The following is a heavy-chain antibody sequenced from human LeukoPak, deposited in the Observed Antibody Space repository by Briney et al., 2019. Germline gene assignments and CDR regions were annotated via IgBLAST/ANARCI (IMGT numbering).Heavy chain of an antibody. Sequence: PSETLSLTCTVSGGSISDYYWSWIRQPPGRGLEWIGYVYYSGSTSYNPSLKSRVTISVDTSKNQFSRKVSSVTAADTALYYCARGHLVFAYWGQGTLVTVSS. D-gene: IGHD6-6*01. CDR1: GGSISDYY. J-gene: IGHJ4*02. CDR2: VYYSGST. V-gene: IGHV4-59*01. CDR3: ARGHLVFAY.